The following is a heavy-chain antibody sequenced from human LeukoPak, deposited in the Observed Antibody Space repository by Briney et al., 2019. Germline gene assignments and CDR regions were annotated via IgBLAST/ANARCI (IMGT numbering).Heavy chain of an antibody. V-gene: IGHV4-59*08. CDR1: GGSFSGYY. J-gene: IGHJ5*02. CDR2: IYTSGST. D-gene: IGHD1-1*01. CDR3: ARQNWNVVGWFGP. Sequence: KPSETLSLTCAVYGGSFSGYYWSWIRQPPGKGLEWIGRIYTSGSTNYNPSLKSRVTISVDTSKNQFSLKLSSVTAADTAVYYCARQNWNVVGWFGPWGQGTLVTVSS.